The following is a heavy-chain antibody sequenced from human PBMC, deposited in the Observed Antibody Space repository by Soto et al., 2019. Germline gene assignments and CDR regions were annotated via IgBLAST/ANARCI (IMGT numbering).Heavy chain of an antibody. J-gene: IGHJ6*02. CDR3: ARGIVTGTTSNYYYYGMDV. CDR1: EGTFSSYV. Sequence: SVKVSCKASEGTFSSYVITWVRQAPGQGLEWMGGIIPIFDTTNYAQKFQGRITLTADESTRTAYMELNSLRSADTAVYYCARGIVTGTTSNYYYYGMDVWGQGTTVTVSS. D-gene: IGHD1-1*01. CDR2: IIPIFDTT. V-gene: IGHV1-69*13.